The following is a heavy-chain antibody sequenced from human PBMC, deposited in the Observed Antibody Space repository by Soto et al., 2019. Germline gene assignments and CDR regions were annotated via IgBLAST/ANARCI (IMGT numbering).Heavy chain of an antibody. D-gene: IGHD3-10*01. J-gene: IGHJ4*02. CDR2: IKQDGSEK. V-gene: IGHV3-7*01. CDR3: AKDRDVYGSGSYYDY. CDR1: GFTFSSYW. Sequence: GGSLRLSCAASGFTFSSYWMSWVRQAPGKGLEWVANIKQDGSEKYYADSVKGRFTISRDNSKNTLYLQMNSLRAEDTAVYYCAKDRDVYGSGSYYDYWGQGTLVTVSS.